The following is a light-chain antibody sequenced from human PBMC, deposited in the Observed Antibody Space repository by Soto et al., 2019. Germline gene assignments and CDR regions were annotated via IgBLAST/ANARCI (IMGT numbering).Light chain of an antibody. J-gene: IGLJ1*01. CDR1: SSDVGGYNY. Sequence: QSVLTQPASVSGSPGQSIAISCTGTSSDVGGYNYVSWYQQHPGKAPKHMIYDVSSRPSGVSNRFSGSKSGNTASLTISGLQAGDEADYYCSSYTSSTTEVFGTGTKLTVL. V-gene: IGLV2-14*03. CDR3: SSYTSSTTEV. CDR2: DVS.